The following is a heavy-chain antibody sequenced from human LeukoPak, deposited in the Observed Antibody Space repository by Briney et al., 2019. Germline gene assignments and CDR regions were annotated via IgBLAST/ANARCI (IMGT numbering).Heavy chain of an antibody. CDR1: GFTFSINS. J-gene: IGHJ3*02. V-gene: IGHV3-48*01. CDR3: ARDGGGPDAFDI. Sequence: GGSLRLSCAASGFTFSINSFNWVRQAPGKGLEWVSHIASDSSSKHYADSVRGRFTTSRDNATNSLYLHMNSLRAEDTAVYYCARDGGGPDAFDIWGQGTMVTVS. CDR2: IASDSSSK.